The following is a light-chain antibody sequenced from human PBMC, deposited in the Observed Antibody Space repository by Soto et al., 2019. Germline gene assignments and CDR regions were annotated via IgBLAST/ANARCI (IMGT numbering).Light chain of an antibody. CDR2: EGT. J-gene: IGLJ3*02. CDR3: VSYAGSNNLV. V-gene: IGLV2-8*01. Sequence: QSVLTQPPSASGSPGQSVTISCTGTSSDVGGYKYVSWYQQHPGKAPKLMIYEGTKRPSGVPDRFSGSKSGDTASLTVSGLQAEAEADYYCVSYAGSNNLVFGGGTKLTVL. CDR1: SSDVGGYKY.